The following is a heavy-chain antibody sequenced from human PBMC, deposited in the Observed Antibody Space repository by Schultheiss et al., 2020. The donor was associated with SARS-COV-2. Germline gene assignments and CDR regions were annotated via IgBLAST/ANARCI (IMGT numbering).Heavy chain of an antibody. CDR2: IWYDGSNK. D-gene: IGHD2-2*01. J-gene: IGHJ3*02. Sequence: GESLKISCAASGFTFSSYGMHWVRQAPGKGLEWVAVIWYDGSNKYYADSVKGRFTISRDNSKNTLYLQMNSLRAEDTALYYCAKDIGIYQLLPNDAFDIWGQGTMVTVSS. CDR3: AKDIGIYQLLPNDAFDI. CDR1: GFTFSSYG. V-gene: IGHV3-30*02.